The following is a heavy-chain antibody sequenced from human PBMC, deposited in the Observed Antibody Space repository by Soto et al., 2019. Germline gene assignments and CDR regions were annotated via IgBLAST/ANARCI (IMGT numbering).Heavy chain of an antibody. J-gene: IGHJ4*02. D-gene: IGHD5-12*01. CDR2: INHSGST. CDR3: ARSRYIGYVKGVFDY. V-gene: IGHV4-34*01. CDR1: GGSFSGYY. Sequence: QVQLQQWGAGLLKPSETLSLTCAVYGGSFSGYYWSWIRQPPGKGLEWIGEINHSGSTNSNPSLKSRVTLSVDTSKNQFSLKLSSVTAADTAVYYCARSRYIGYVKGVFDYWGQGTLVTVSS.